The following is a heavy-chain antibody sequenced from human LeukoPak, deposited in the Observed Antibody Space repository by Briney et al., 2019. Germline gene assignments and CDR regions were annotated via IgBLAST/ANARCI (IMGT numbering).Heavy chain of an antibody. J-gene: IGHJ6*03. D-gene: IGHD6-6*01. V-gene: IGHV7-4-1*02. CDR2: INTNTGNP. Sequence: ASVKVSCKASGYTFTSYAMNWVRQAPGQGLEWMGWINTNTGNPTYAQGFTGRFVFSLDTSVGTAYLQISSLKAEDTAVYYCARDQSSSWSSYYYMDVWGKGTTVTVSS. CDR3: ARDQSSSWSSYYYMDV. CDR1: GYTFTSYA.